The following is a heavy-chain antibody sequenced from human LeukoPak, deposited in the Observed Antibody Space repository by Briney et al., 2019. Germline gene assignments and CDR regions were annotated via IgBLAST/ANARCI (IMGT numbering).Heavy chain of an antibody. CDR3: ARTATPGRWLQFSDYFDY. V-gene: IGHV1-18*04. D-gene: IGHD5-24*01. CDR1: GYTFTGYY. J-gene: IGHJ4*02. Sequence: ASVKVSCKASGYTFTGYYMHWVRQAPGQGLEWMGWISAYNGNTNYAQKLQGRVTMTTDTSTSAAYMELRSLRSDDTAVYYCARTATPGRWLQFSDYFDYWGQGTLVTVSS. CDR2: ISAYNGNT.